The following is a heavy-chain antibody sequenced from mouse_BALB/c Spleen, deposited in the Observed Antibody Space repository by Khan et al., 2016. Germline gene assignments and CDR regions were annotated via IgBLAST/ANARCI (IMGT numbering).Heavy chain of an antibody. D-gene: IGHD1-1*01. V-gene: IGHV9-3*02. CDR3: ARMTTVVATDFDY. J-gene: IGHJ2*01. Sequence: QIQLVQSGPELKKPGETVKISCKASGYTFTNYGMNWVKQAPGKGLKWMGWINTNTGEPTYAEEFKGRFAFSLETSASTAYLQINNLKNEDTDTYFCARMTTVVATDFDYWGQGTTLTVSS. CDR2: INTNTGEP. CDR1: GYTFTNYG.